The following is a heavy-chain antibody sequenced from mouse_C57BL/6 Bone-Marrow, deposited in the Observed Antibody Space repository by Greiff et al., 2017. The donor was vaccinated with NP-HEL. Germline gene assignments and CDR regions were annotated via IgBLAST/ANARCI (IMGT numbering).Heavy chain of an antibody. Sequence: VQLQQSGAELARPGASVKLSCKASGYTFTSYGISWVKQRSGQGLEWIGEIYPRSGNTYYNVKFKGKATLTADKSSSTAYMELRSLTSEDSAVYFCAPITTVVAGDYWGQGTTLTVSS. CDR1: GYTFTSYG. V-gene: IGHV1-81*01. CDR2: IYPRSGNT. D-gene: IGHD1-1*01. J-gene: IGHJ2*01. CDR3: APITTVVAGDY.